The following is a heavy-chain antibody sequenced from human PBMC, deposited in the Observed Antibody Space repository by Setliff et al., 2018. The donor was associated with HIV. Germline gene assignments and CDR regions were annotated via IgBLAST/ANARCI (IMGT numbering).Heavy chain of an antibody. CDR3: ASDVSVASFFNY. CDR1: GGSFSDNY. CDR2: IDHRGRP. Sequence: SETLSLTCAVYGGSFSDNYWSWIRQSPGKGLEWIGEIDHRGRPKYNPSLKSRVTISLDTSQNQFYLNLPSVTAADTAVYYCASDVSVASFFNYWGQGTLVTVSS. V-gene: IGHV4-34*01. J-gene: IGHJ4*02. D-gene: IGHD6-19*01.